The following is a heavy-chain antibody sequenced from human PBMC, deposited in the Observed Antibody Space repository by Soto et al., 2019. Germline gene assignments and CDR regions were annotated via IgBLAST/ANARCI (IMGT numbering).Heavy chain of an antibody. V-gene: IGHV3-30-3*01. CDR3: ARGAVSGSYLGDY. D-gene: IGHD1-26*01. CDR1: GFTFSSYA. CDR2: ISYDGSNK. J-gene: IGHJ4*02. Sequence: GGSLRLSCAASGFTFSSYAMHWVRQAPGKGLEWVAVISYDGSNKYYADSVKGRFTISRDNSKNTLYLQMNSLRAEDTAVYYCARGAVSGSYLGDYWGQGTLVTVSS.